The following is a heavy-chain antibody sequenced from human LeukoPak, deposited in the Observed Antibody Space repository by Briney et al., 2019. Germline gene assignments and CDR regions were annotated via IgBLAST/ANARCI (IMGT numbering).Heavy chain of an antibody. D-gene: IGHD5-12*01. CDR2: ISGSGGST. V-gene: IGHV3-23*01. CDR3: AKDMMGVGYSSYPPPIDAFDI. Sequence: GGSLRLSCAASGFTFSSYAMSWVRQAPGKGLEWVSAISGSGGSTYYADSVKGRFTISRDNSKNTLYLQMNSLRAEDTAVYYCAKDMMGVGYSSYPPPIDAFDIWGQGTMVTVSS. CDR1: GFTFSSYA. J-gene: IGHJ3*02.